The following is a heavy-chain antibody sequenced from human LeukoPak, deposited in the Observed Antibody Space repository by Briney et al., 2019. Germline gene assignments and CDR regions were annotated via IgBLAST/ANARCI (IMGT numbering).Heavy chain of an antibody. V-gene: IGHV2-70*11. CDR2: IDWDDDK. D-gene: IGHD3-22*01. CDR3: ARISYYYDSSGYYQNGDAFDI. J-gene: IGHJ3*02. Sequence: SGPALVKPTQTLTLTCTFSGFSLSTSGMCVSWIRQPPGKALEWLARIDWDDDKYYSTSLKTRLTISKDTSKNQVVLTMTNMDPVDTATYYCARISYYYDSSGYYQNGDAFDIWGQGTMVTVSS. CDR1: GFSLSTSGMC.